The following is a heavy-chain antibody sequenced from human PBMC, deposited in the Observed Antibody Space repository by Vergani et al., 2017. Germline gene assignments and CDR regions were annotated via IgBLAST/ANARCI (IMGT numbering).Heavy chain of an antibody. CDR1: GFTFSSYS. D-gene: IGHD2-2*01. CDR2: ISSSSSYI. V-gene: IGHV3-21*01. J-gene: IGHJ6*03. Sequence: EVQLVESGGGLVKPGGSLRLSCAASGFTFSSYSMNWVRQAPGKGLEWVSSISSSSSYIYYADSVKGRFTISRDNAKNSLYLQMNSLRAEDTAVYYCARGTLYYYDMDVWGKGTTVTVSS. CDR3: ARGTLYYYDMDV.